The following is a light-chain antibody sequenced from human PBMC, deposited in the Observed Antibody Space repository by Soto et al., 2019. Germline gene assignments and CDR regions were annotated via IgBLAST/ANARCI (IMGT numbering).Light chain of an antibody. V-gene: IGLV2-14*03. CDR3: SSFTTSSTFV. CDR1: SRNVGSYNY. CDR2: YFN. J-gene: IGLJ1*01. Sequence: QSILAQPASVSGSRGQSIPISCTGTSRNVGSYNYDSWFQQHPGKVQKLIIYYFNNWPSGVSDRFSGSKSGNTASLTIFVLLLEDEADYYCSSFTTSSTFVFVTGTKVTVL.